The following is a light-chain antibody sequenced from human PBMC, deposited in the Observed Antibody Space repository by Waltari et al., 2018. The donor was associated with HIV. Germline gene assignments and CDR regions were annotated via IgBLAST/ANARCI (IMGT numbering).Light chain of an antibody. CDR2: EVP. Sequence: SWYQQPSGEAPKRIFYEVPKRPSGLPDRFPGSKSGNTASLTVSGLQAEDEADFYCSSYTGSTVIFGGGTKLTVL. V-gene: IGLV2-8*01. CDR3: SSYTGSTVI. J-gene: IGLJ2*01.